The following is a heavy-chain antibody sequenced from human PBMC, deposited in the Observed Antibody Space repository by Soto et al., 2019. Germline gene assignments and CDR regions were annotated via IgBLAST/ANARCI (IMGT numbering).Heavy chain of an antibody. Sequence: RLEWMGWINAGGGNTKYSQKFQGRVTITRDTSASTAYMELSSLRSEDTAVYYCARNMARRPYFFFQAEDGIRDCSTVSAFLLNRSSDL. V-gene: IGHV1-3*01. J-gene: IGHJ2*01. D-gene: IGHD3-9*01. CDR3: ARNMARRPYFFFQAEDGIRDCSTVSAFLLNRSSDL. CDR2: INAGGGNT.